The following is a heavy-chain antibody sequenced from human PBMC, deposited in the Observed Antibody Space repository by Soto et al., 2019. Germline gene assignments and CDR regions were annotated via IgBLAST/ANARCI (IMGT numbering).Heavy chain of an antibody. CDR1: GFSFSTYA. V-gene: IGHV3-30-3*01. J-gene: IGHJ4*02. CDR2: ISDDGNTK. D-gene: IGHD3-22*01. Sequence: QVQLVESGGGVVQPGTSLRLSCAASGFSFSTYAMYWVRQAPGRGLEWVAVISDDGNTKYYADSVKGRFTISRDNSSNTLYLQLYSLRTEDSAVYYCASSYFYDSGGCYPFAYWGQGTLVSVSS. CDR3: ASSYFYDSGGCYPFAY.